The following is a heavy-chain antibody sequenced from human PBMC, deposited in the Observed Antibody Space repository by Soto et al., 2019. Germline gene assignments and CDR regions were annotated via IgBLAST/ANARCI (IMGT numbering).Heavy chain of an antibody. CDR2: INAGNGNT. Sequence: ASVKVSCKASGYTFTSYAMHWVRQAPGQRLEWMGWINAGNGNTKYSQKFQGRVTMTRDTSASTAYMELSSLRSEDTAVYYCARAHIVVVPAAMSGWGQGTLVTVSS. V-gene: IGHV1-3*01. D-gene: IGHD2-2*01. CDR1: GYTFTSYA. CDR3: ARAHIVVVPAAMSG. J-gene: IGHJ4*02.